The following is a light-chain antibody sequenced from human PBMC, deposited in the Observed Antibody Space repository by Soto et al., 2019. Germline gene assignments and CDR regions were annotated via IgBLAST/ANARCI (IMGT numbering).Light chain of an antibody. Sequence: ERVMTQSPATVSLSPGEGATLSCRASQSVNSNLAGYHQKPGQAPSILIYGASTRATGIPARFSGSGAWTEFTLTISSLQSEDFAIYYCKRYSNWPLTFGGGTKVEIK. CDR3: KRYSNWPLT. CDR1: QSVNSN. CDR2: GAS. V-gene: IGKV3-15*01. J-gene: IGKJ4*01.